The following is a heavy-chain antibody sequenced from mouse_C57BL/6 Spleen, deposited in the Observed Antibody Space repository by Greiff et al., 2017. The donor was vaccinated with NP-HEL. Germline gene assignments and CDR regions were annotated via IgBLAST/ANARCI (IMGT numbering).Heavy chain of an antibody. D-gene: IGHD2-2*01. V-gene: IGHV14-4*01. Sequence: EVQLQQSGAELVRPGASVKLSCTASGFNIKDDYMHWVKQRPEQGLEWIGWIDPENGDTEYASKFQGKATITADTSSNTAYLQLSSLTSEDTAVYYCTTGAYGYDVGGDYWGQGTTLTVSS. CDR3: TTGAYGYDVGGDY. CDR1: GFNIKDDY. J-gene: IGHJ2*01. CDR2: IDPENGDT.